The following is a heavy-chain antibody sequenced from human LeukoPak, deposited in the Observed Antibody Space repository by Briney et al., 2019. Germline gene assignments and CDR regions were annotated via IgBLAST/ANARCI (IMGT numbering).Heavy chain of an antibody. CDR3: ARDDNSEYSDDAFDI. Sequence: PSETLSLTCSVSGASIRSYSWSWLRQPAGKGLEWIGRIHTSASTEYNPSLKSRVTMSVDTSKNQFSLKLNSVTAADTAVYFYARDDNSEYSDDAFDIWGQGTLVTVSS. D-gene: IGHD1-26*01. J-gene: IGHJ3*02. V-gene: IGHV4-4*07. CDR2: IHTSAST. CDR1: GASIRSYS.